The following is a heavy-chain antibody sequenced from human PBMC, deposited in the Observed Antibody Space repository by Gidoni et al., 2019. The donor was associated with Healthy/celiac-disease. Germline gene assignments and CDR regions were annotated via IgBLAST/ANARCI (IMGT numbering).Heavy chain of an antibody. V-gene: IGHV4-39*01. D-gene: IGHD6-13*01. CDR3: ARQSSSWPYYYYYGMDV. CDR2: IYSSGST. CDR1: GGSISSSSYY. J-gene: IGHJ6*02. Sequence: QLQLQESGPGLVKPSENLSLTCTVSGGSISSSSYYWGWIRQPPGKGLEWMGSIYSSGSTYYNPSLKSRVTISVDTSKNQFSLKLSSVTAADTAVYYCARQSSSWPYYYYYGMDVWGQGTTVTVSS.